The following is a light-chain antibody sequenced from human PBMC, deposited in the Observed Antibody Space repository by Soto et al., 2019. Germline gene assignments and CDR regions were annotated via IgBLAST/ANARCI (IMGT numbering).Light chain of an antibody. V-gene: IGKV3-11*01. CDR1: QSVSSY. CDR3: QQRRNWPLT. J-gene: IGKJ3*01. CDR2: DAS. Sequence: EIVLTQSPATLSLSPGERATLSCRASQSVSSYLAWYQQKPGQAPRLLIYDASNRATGIPARFSGRGSGTDFSLSISGLEPEDFAVYYCQQRRNWPLTFGPGT.